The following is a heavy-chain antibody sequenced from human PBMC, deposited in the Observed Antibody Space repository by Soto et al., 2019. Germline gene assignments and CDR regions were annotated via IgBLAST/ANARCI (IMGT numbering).Heavy chain of an antibody. CDR1: GFSFSSYS. V-gene: IGHV3-21*01. D-gene: IGHD3-10*01. CDR3: ARIRNSYGSQSYLIDY. Sequence: GGSLRLSCAASGFSFSSYSMNWVRQAPGKGLEWVSSISSSSGYIYYADSLQGRLTISRDNAKNSLFLQMNSLRAEDTAVYYCARIRNSYGSQSYLIDYWGQGTLVTVS. CDR2: ISSSSGYI. J-gene: IGHJ4*02.